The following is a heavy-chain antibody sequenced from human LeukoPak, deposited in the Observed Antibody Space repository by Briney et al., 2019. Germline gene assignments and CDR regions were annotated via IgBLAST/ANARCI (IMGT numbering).Heavy chain of an antibody. V-gene: IGHV3-7*01. CDR1: EFTFSSYW. J-gene: IGHJ4*02. CDR3: ARSLLSPNPRGAPDY. CDR2: IKPDATEI. D-gene: IGHD2-8*01. Sequence: GGSLRLSCATSEFTFSSYWMSWVRQAPGKGLEWVANIKPDATEIFYVDSVKGRFTISRDNAKNSLYLQMDNLRAEDTAVYYCARSLLSPNPRGAPDYWGQGTLVTVSS.